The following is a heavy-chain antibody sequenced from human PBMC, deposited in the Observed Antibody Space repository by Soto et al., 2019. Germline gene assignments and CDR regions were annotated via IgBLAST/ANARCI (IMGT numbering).Heavy chain of an antibody. V-gene: IGHV1-3*01. CDR2: INAANGNT. CDR1: GYTFTSYA. D-gene: IGHD6-13*01. J-gene: IGHJ4*02. CDR3: ARAGSIAAAGVDY. Sequence: ASVKVSCKASGYTFTSYAMHWVRQAPGQRLEWMGWINAANGNTKYSQKFQGRVTFTRDTSASTTYMELSSLRSDDTAVYYCARAGSIAAAGVDYWGQGTLVTVSS.